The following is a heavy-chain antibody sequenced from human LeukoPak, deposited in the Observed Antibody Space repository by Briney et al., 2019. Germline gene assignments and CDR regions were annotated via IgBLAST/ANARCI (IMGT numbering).Heavy chain of an antibody. V-gene: IGHV3-30*02. CDR3: ARDWGTSSLYLVN. Sequence: PGGSLRLPCAASGFTSSSNGMHWVRQAPGKGLECVAFIQNDGNNKKYADSVKGRFTISRDNSKNTLYLQMNSLRAEDTAVYYCARDWGTSSLYLVNWGQGTLVTVSS. D-gene: IGHD6-6*01. CDR1: GFTSSSNG. J-gene: IGHJ4*02. CDR2: IQNDGNNK.